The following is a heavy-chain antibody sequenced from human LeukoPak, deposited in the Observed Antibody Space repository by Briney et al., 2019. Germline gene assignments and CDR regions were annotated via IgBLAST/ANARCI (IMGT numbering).Heavy chain of an antibody. D-gene: IGHD3-22*01. CDR2: IRSKAYGGTT. CDR1: GFTFGDYA. CDR3: TRDPEVGGYYDSSGYC. V-gene: IGHV3-49*03. Sequence: GGSLRLSCTASGFTFGDYAMSWFRQAPGKGLEWVGFIRSKAYGGTTEYAASVKGRFTISRDDSKSIAYLQMNRLKTEDTAVYYCTRDPEVGGYYDSSGYCWGQGTLVTVSS. J-gene: IGHJ4*02.